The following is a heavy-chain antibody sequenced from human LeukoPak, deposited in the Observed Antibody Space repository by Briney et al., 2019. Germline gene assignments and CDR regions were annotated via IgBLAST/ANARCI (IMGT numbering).Heavy chain of an antibody. CDR1: GYSISSGYY. Sequence: SETLSLTCAVSGYSISSGYYWGWIRQPPGKGLEWIGSIYHSGSTYYNPSLKSRVTISVDTSKNQFSLKLSSVTAADTAVYYCARSPGYYDFWSGYFDYWGQGTLVTVSS. CDR3: ARSPGYYDFWSGYFDY. J-gene: IGHJ4*02. V-gene: IGHV4-38-2*01. CDR2: IYHSGST. D-gene: IGHD3-3*01.